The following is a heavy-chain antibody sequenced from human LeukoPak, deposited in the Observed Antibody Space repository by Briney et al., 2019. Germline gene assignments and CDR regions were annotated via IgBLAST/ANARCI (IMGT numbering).Heavy chain of an antibody. D-gene: IGHD3-10*01. CDR2: ISSSSSTI. J-gene: IGHJ6*03. Sequence: GGSLRLSCAASGFTFSSYSMLWVRQAPGKGLEWVSYISSSSSTIYYADSVKGRFTISRDNAKNSLYLQMNTLRAEDTAVYYCARAEVLGELLSYYYMDVWGKGTTVTVSS. V-gene: IGHV3-48*01. CDR3: ARAEVLGELLSYYYMDV. CDR1: GFTFSSYS.